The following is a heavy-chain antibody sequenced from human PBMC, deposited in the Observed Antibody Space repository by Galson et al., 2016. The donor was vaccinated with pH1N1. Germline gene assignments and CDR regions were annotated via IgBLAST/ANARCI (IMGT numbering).Heavy chain of an antibody. Sequence: SLRLSCAASGFTFTDYYMSWIRQAPGKGLEWTAYISSSGSYINYADSVKGRFTVSRDHANRSLWLQLNSLTVEDTAVYFCARNGRYGHCGGGNCYPAEDFQYWGRGTLVSVSS. D-gene: IGHD2-15*01. CDR2: ISSSGSYI. V-gene: IGHV3-11*06. CDR1: GFTFTDYY. J-gene: IGHJ1*01. CDR3: ARNGRYGHCGGGNCYPAEDFQY.